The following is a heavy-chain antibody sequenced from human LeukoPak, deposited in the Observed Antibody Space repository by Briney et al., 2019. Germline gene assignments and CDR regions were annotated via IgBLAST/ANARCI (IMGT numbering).Heavy chain of an antibody. V-gene: IGHV3-23*01. CDR3: AKDTTAWWYHRAYMNV. CDR1: GFSLSTYA. J-gene: IGHJ6*03. Sequence: GGSLRLSCAASGFSLSTYALSWVRQAPGGGLEWVGPISGSGDNTNHADSVKGRFTISKDNSENRLSLQMGSLRAADTAVYFCAKDTTAWWYHRAYMNVWGKGTTVTVSS. CDR2: ISGSGDNT. D-gene: IGHD2-15*01.